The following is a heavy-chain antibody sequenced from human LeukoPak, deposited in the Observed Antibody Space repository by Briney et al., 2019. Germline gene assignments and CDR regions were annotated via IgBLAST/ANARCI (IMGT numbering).Heavy chain of an antibody. V-gene: IGHV3-74*01. CDR2: INSDGSST. D-gene: IGHD2-21*01. CDR1: GYTFSSYW. Sequence: GGSLRVSCAVSGYTFSSYWMHWVRQAPGKGLVWVSRINSDGSSTSYADSVKGRFTISRDNAKNTLYLQMNSLRAEDTAVYYCARDSPNEAILWWSIDYWGQGTLVTVSS. J-gene: IGHJ4*02. CDR3: ARDSPNEAILWWSIDY.